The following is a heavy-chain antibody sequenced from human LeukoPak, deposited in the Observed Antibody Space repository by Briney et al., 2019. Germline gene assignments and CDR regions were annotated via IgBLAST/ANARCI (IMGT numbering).Heavy chain of an antibody. CDR1: GGSISSYY. J-gene: IGHJ1*01. D-gene: IGHD3-22*01. CDR2: IYNSGST. Sequence: PSETRSLTCTVSGGSISSYYWSWIRQPAGKGLEGIGRIYNSGSTNYNPSLKSRVTMSVDTSKNQFSLKLSSVTAADTAVYYCARESSYYYDSSGPIQHWGQGTLVTVSS. V-gene: IGHV4-4*07. CDR3: ARESSYYYDSSGPIQH.